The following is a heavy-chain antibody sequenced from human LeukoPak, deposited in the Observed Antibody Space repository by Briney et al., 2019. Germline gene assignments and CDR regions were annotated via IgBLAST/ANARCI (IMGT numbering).Heavy chain of an antibody. CDR3: AREHQLLYLDY. V-gene: IGHV3-66*02. J-gene: IGHJ4*02. CDR1: GFTVSSNY. CDR2: IYSGGST. D-gene: IGHD2-2*01. Sequence: PGGSLRLSCAASGFTVSSNYMSWVRQAPGKGLEWVSVIYSGGSTYYADSVKGRFTISRDNSKNTLYLQMNSLRAEDTAVYYCAREHQLLYLDYWGQGTLVTVSS.